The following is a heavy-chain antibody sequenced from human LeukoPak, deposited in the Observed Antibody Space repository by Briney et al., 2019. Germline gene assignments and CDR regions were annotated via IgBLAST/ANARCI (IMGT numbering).Heavy chain of an antibody. Sequence: SETLSLTCTVSGGSVSSGSYYWSWIRQPPGKGLEWIGYIYYSGSTYYNPSLKSRVTISVDTSKNQFSLKLSSVTAADTAVYYCAGATSDQDSYGSDYYFDYWGQGTLVTVSS. D-gene: IGHD5-18*01. CDR3: AGATSDQDSYGSDYYFDY. CDR1: GGSVSSGSYY. J-gene: IGHJ4*02. CDR2: IYYSGST. V-gene: IGHV4-61*01.